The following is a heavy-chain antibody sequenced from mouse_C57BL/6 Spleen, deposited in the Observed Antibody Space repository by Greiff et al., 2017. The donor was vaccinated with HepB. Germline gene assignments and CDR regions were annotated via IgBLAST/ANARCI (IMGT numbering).Heavy chain of an antibody. D-gene: IGHD2-5*01. CDR1: GFPFSSYA. J-gene: IGHJ2*01. Sequence: LVESGGGLVKPGGSLKLPCAAFGFPFSSYALSWVRQTPEKRLEWVATISDGGSYTDYPDNVKGRFTITRDNAKNNLYRQMSHLEFEDTAMYYCERERYSTYYFDYWGQGTTLTVSS. CDR2: ISDGGSYT. CDR3: ERERYSTYYFDY. V-gene: IGHV5-4*01.